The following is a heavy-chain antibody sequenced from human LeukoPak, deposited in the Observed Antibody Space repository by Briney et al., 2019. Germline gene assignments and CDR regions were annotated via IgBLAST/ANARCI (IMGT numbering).Heavy chain of an antibody. Sequence: ASVKVSCKASGYTFTGYYLHWVRQAPGQGLEWMGWTNPNSGDTSYAQRFQGRVTLTRDTSISTAYMELSRLTSDDTALYYCARDGNFDNWGRGTLVTVSP. CDR3: ARDGNFDN. CDR2: TNPNSGDT. V-gene: IGHV1-2*02. J-gene: IGHJ4*02. CDR1: GYTFTGYY.